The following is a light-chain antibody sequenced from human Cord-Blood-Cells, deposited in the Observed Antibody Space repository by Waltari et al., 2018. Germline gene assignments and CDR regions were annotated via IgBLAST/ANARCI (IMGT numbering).Light chain of an antibody. CDR2: AAS. Sequence: DIQMTQSPSSLSASVGDRVNITCRASQRFSSYLNCYQQKPGKAPKLLIYAASSLQSGVPSRFSGSGSGTDFSLTISSLQPEDFATYYCQQSYSTPWTFGQGTKVEIK. CDR3: QQSYSTPWT. J-gene: IGKJ1*01. CDR1: QRFSSY. V-gene: IGKV1-39*01.